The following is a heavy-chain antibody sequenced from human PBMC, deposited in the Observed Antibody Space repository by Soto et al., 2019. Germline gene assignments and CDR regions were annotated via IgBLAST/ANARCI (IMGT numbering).Heavy chain of an antibody. CDR2: ISYDGSNK. CDR1: GFTFSSYG. Sequence: GGSLRLSCAASGFTFSSYGMHWVRQAPGKGLEWVAVISYDGSNKYYADSVKGRFTISRDNSKNTLYLQMNSLRAEDTAVYYCAEDRDIVVVVAAGMDVWGKGTTVTVSS. CDR3: AEDRDIVVVVAAGMDV. V-gene: IGHV3-30*18. D-gene: IGHD2-15*01. J-gene: IGHJ6*04.